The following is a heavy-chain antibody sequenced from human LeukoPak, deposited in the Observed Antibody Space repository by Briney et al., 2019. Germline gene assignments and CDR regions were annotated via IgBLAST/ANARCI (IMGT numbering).Heavy chain of an antibody. CDR1: GFTVPDNY. D-gene: IGHD2-2*01. CDR3: ARLPAYCSSTSCYYDY. CDR2: IYGGGDT. Sequence: PGGSLRLSCAASGFTVPDNYMNWVRQSSGRGLEWVSVIYGGGDTNYADSVKGRFIISRGNAKNSLYLQMNSLRAEDTAVYYCARLPAYCSSTSCYYDYWGQGTLVTVSS. V-gene: IGHV3-53*01. J-gene: IGHJ4*02.